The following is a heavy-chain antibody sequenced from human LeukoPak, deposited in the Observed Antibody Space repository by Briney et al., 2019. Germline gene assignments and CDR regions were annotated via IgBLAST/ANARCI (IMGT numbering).Heavy chain of an antibody. CDR2: INPNSGGT. D-gene: IGHD2-2*01. V-gene: IGHV1-2*06. CDR3: ARVRDCSSTSCYGADYYYYYMDV. Sequence: ASVKVSCKASGYTFTGYYMHWVRQAPGRGLEWMGRINPNSGGTNYAQKFQGRVTMTRDTSISTAYMELSRLRSDDTAVYYCARVRDCSSTSCYGADYYYYYMDVWGKGTTVTVSS. CDR1: GYTFTGYY. J-gene: IGHJ6*03.